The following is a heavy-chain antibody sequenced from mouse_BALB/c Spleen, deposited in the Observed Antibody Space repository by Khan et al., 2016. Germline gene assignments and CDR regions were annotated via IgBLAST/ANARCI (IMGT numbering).Heavy chain of an antibody. J-gene: IGHJ3*01. V-gene: IGHV14-3*02. CDR3: ARSPYDYDVGFAY. CDR1: GFNIKDTY. CDR2: IDPANGNT. D-gene: IGHD2-4*01. Sequence: EVKLEESGAELVKPGASVKLSCTASGFNIKDTYMHWVKQRPEQGLEWIGRIDPANGNTKYDPKFQGKATITTDTSSNTAYLQLSSLTSDDTAVYYCARSPYDYDVGFAYWGQGTLVTVSA.